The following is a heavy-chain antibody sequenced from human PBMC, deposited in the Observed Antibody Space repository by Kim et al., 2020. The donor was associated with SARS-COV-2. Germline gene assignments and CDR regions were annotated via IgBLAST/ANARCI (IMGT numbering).Heavy chain of an antibody. CDR1: GFTFSSYA. V-gene: IGHV3-23*01. CDR3: AKDPGAVAGTYNDY. J-gene: IGHJ4*02. Sequence: GGSLRLSCAASGFTFSSYAMSWVSQAPGKGLEWVSAISGSGGSTYYADSVKGRFTISRDNSKNTLYLQMNSLRAEDTAVYYCAKDPGAVAGTYNDYWGQGTLVTVSS. CDR2: ISGSGGST. D-gene: IGHD6-19*01.